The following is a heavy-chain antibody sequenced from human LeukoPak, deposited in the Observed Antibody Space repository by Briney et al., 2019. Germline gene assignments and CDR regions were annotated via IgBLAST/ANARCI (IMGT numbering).Heavy chain of an antibody. D-gene: IGHD3-22*01. CDR3: AKEGPTDYYDSSGSYFDY. J-gene: IGHJ4*02. Sequence: GGSLRLSCAASGFTFSSYAKSWVRQAPGKGLEWVSAISGSGGSTYYADSVKGRFTISRDNSKNTLYLQMNSLRAEDTAVYYCAKEGPTDYYDSSGSYFDYWGQGTLVTVSS. CDR2: ISGSGGST. V-gene: IGHV3-23*01. CDR1: GFTFSSYA.